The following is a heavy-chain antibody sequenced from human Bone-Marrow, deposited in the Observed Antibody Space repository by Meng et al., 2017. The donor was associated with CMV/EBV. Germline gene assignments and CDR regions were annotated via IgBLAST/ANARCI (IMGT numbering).Heavy chain of an antibody. CDR3: ARALPYYYGSGSYGPFDP. CDR1: GHTFRSYG. D-gene: IGHD3-10*01. Sequence: ASVKVSCKASGHTFRSYGISWVRQAPGQGLEWMGWISAHNGNTNYAQKFQGRVTMTTDTSRSTAYMELRSLTSDDTAVYYCARALPYYYGSGSYGPFDPWGQGTLVTVSS. J-gene: IGHJ5*02. CDR2: ISAHNGNT. V-gene: IGHV1-18*01.